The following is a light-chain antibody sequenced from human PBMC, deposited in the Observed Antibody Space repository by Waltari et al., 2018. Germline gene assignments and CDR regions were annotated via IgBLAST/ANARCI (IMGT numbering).Light chain of an antibody. V-gene: IGKV1-5*03. J-gene: IGKJ3*01. Sequence: DIQMTQSPSTLSASVGDRVAIPCRASQSNSSLLAWYQQKPAKAPKLLIYKASSLESGVPSRFSGSGSETEFTLTISSLQPDDFATYYCQQYLSYPFTFGPGTKVDIK. CDR3: QQYLSYPFT. CDR2: KAS. CDR1: QSNSSL.